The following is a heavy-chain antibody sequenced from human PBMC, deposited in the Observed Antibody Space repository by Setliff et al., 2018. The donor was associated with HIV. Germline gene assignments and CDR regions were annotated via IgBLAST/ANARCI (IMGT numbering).Heavy chain of an antibody. V-gene: IGHV1-46*01. CDR3: ARESPPSIVGAIPPG. D-gene: IGHD1-26*01. J-gene: IGHJ1*01. CDR2: INPAGNPT. Sequence: ASVKVSCKASGYTFTSDYIHWVRQAPGQGLEWMGIINPAGNPTSYAQKFQGRVTITADKSTSTAYMELSSLRSEDTAVYYCARESPPSIVGAIPPGWGQGTLVTVSS. CDR1: GYTFTSDY.